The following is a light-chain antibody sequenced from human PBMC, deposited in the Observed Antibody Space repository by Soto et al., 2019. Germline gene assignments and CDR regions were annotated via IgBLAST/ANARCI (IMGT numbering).Light chain of an antibody. CDR2: GVS. J-gene: IGKJ1*01. CDR1: QSVSSSY. CDR3: QQYGNSPRT. Sequence: EIVLTQSPGTLSLSPGERATLSCRASQSVSSSYLAWYQQKPGQAPRLLMYGVSSRATGISDRFSGSGSGTDFTLTISKLEPEDFAVYYCQQYGNSPRTF. V-gene: IGKV3-20*01.